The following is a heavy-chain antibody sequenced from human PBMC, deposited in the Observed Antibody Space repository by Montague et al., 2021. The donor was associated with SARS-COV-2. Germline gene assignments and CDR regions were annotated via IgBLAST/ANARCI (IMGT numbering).Heavy chain of an antibody. D-gene: IGHD5-24*01. CDR1: GLTFSSYS. V-gene: IGHV3-21*01. Sequence: SLRLSCEASGLTFSSYSMVWVRQAPGKGLEWVSSITSSSDYIHYAVSVKGRFTISRDNDRNSLYLLMNSLRAEDTAVYYCARGEMATISESFDLWGQGTMVTVSS. J-gene: IGHJ3*01. CDR3: ARGEMATISESFDL. CDR2: ITSSSDYI.